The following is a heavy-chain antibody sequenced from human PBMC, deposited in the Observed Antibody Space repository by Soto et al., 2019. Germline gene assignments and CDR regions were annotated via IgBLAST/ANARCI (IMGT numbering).Heavy chain of an antibody. V-gene: IGHV1-69*06. CDR3: ARASIAAAVLDYYYYGMDV. CDR1: GGTFSSYA. D-gene: IGHD6-13*01. J-gene: IGHJ6*02. CDR2: IIPIFGTA. Sequence: SVKVSCKASGGTFSSYAISWVRQAPGQGLEWMGGIIPIFGTANYAQKFQGRVTITADKSTSTAYMELSSLRSEDTAVYYCARASIAAAVLDYYYYGMDVWGQGTTVTVSS.